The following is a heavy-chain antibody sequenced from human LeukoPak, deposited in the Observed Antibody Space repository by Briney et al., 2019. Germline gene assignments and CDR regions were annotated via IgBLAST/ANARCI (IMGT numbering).Heavy chain of an antibody. CDR1: GGSISSYY. J-gene: IGHJ4*02. D-gene: IGHD5-24*01. CDR3: ARVKWLQFYHYFDY. CDR2: IYYSGST. V-gene: IGHV4-59*01. Sequence: SETLSLTCTVSGGSISSYYWSWIRQPPGKGLEWTGYIYYSGSTNYNPSPKSRVTISVDTSKNQFSLKLSSVTAADTAVYYCARVKWLQFYHYFDYWGQGTLVTVSS.